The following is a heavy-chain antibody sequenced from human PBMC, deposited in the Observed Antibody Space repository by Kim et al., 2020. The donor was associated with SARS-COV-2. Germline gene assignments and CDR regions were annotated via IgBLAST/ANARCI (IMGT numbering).Heavy chain of an antibody. CDR2: LSSDTDYI. Sequence: GGSLRLSCAASGFSFTSYTMNWVRQAPGKGLEWVASLSSDTDYIYYADSLKGRFIISRDNAKNSLYLQMNSLRAEDTAVYYCTRRYYYDSGSFLPFDYWG. D-gene: IGHD3-10*01. V-gene: IGHV3-21*01. CDR1: GFSFTSYT. J-gene: IGHJ4*01. CDR3: TRRYYYDSGSFLPFDY.